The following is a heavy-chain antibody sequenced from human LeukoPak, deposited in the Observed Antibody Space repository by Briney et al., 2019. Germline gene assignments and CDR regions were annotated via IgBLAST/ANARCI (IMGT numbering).Heavy chain of an antibody. D-gene: IGHD2-15*01. J-gene: IGHJ5*02. CDR1: GLTFSSYW. CDR3: ARGADGVSSNSRGWFDP. Sequence: GGPLRLSCAASGLTFSSYWVSWVRQAPGKGLEWVANIKEDGSEKYYVDSVKGRFTSYRDNAKNSLYLQLNRLRAEDTAVYSCARGADGVSSNSRGWFDPWGQGTLVTVSS. V-gene: IGHV3-7*01. CDR2: IKEDGSEK.